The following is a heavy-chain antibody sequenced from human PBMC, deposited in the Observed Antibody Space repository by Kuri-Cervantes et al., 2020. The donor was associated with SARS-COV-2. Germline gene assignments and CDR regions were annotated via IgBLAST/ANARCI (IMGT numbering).Heavy chain of an antibody. CDR2: IIPILGTA. V-gene: IGHV1-69*13. Sequence: SLNVSCKASGGTFSSYAISWVRQAPGQGLEWMGGIIPILGTANYAQKFQGRVTITADESTSTAYMELSSLRSEDTAVYYCARGRVVPAAIVYYYGMDVWGQGTTVTVSS. D-gene: IGHD2-2*01. CDR3: ARGRVVPAAIVYYYGMDV. CDR1: GGTFSSYA. J-gene: IGHJ6*02.